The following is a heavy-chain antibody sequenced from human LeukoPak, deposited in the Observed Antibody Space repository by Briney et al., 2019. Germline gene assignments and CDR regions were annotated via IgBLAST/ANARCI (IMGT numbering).Heavy chain of an antibody. J-gene: IGHJ4*02. D-gene: IGHD6-6*01. Sequence: GGSLTLSCTASGFTFSSYTMHWVRQAPGKGLEYVSGIRGNGGGTYYANSVKGRFTISRDNSKHTLYLQMGSLRAEDMAVYYCAREVLGYSSSSDYWGQGTLVTVSS. CDR3: AREVLGYSSSSDY. CDR2: IRGNGGGT. V-gene: IGHV3-64*01. CDR1: GFTFSSYT.